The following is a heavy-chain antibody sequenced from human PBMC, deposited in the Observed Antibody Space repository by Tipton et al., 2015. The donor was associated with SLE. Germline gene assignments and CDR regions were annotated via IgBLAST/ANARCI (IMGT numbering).Heavy chain of an antibody. J-gene: IGHJ4*02. CDR3: ARAEAGAARLDY. Sequence: SLRLSCAASGFTFSSYWMSWVRQAPGKGLEWVAKIKQDGSEKYYVDSVKGRFTISRDNAKISLYLQMNSRRAEDTAVYYCARAEAGAARLDYWGQGTLVTVSS. CDR1: GFTFSSYW. V-gene: IGHV3-7*03. D-gene: IGHD6-6*01. CDR2: IKQDGSEK.